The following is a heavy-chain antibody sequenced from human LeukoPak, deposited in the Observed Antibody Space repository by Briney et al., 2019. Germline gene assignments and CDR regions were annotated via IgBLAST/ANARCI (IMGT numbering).Heavy chain of an antibody. D-gene: IGHD6-13*01. CDR2: IKQDGSEK. CDR1: GFTFSSYW. V-gene: IGHV3-7*03. J-gene: IGHJ3*02. Sequence: QPGGSLRLSCAASGFTFSSYWMSWVRQAPGKGLEWVANIKQDGSEKFYVDSVKGRFTISRDNAKNSLYLEMNSLRAEDTAVYYCARGLAAAGDSVDAFDIWGQGTMVTVSS. CDR3: ARGLAAAGDSVDAFDI.